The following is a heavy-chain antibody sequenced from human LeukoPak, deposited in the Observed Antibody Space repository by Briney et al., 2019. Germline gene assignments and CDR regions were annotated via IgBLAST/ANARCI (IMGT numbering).Heavy chain of an antibody. CDR3: ARDIVVPAANYYYGMDV. CDR1: GYTFTGYY. J-gene: IGHJ6*02. CDR2: INPNSGGT. Sequence: ASVKVSCKASGYTFTGYYMHWVRQAPGQGLEWMGWINPNSGGTNYAQKFQGRVTMTRDTSISTAYMELSRLRSDDTAVYYCARDIVVPAANYYYGMDVWGQGTTVTVSS. D-gene: IGHD2-2*01. V-gene: IGHV1-2*02.